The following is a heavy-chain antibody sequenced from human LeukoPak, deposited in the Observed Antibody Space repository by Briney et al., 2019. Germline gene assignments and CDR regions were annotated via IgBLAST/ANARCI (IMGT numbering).Heavy chain of an antibody. Sequence: ASVKVSCKTSGYSFIDYYMHWVRQAPGQGLEWMVWINPNSGGTNYAQKFQGRVTMTRDTSISTAYLELSRLRSDDTAVYYCARNRRDGYINWFDPWGQGTLVTVSS. D-gene: IGHD5-24*01. CDR3: ARNRRDGYINWFDP. J-gene: IGHJ5*02. CDR1: GYSFIDYY. CDR2: INPNSGGT. V-gene: IGHV1-2*02.